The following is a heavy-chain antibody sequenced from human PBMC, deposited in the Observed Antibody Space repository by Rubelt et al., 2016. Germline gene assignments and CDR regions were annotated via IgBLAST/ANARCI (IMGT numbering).Heavy chain of an antibody. CDR3: ARDGGRFLEWLLFD. Sequence: QVQLQESGPGLVKPSETLSLTCTVSGGSISSYYWSWIRQPPGKGLEWIGYIYYSGSTNYNPSLKSRVPLSVDTSKNQFSLKLSSVTAADTAVYYCARDGGRFLEWLLFDWGQGTLVTVSS. CDR1: GGSISSYY. V-gene: IGHV4-59*01. D-gene: IGHD3-3*01. CDR2: IYYSGST. J-gene: IGHJ4*02.